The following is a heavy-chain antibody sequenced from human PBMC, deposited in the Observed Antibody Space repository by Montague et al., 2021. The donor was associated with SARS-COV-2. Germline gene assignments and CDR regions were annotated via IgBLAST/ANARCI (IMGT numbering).Heavy chain of an antibody. CDR3: ARGDTAMVLLEVYYYGMDV. V-gene: IGHV4-34*01. CDR1: GGSFSGYY. CDR2: INHSGST. D-gene: IGHD5-18*01. J-gene: IGHJ6*02. Sequence: SETLSLTCAVYGGSFSGYYWSWIRQPPGKGLEWIGEINHSGSTNYNPSLKSRVTISVDTSKNQFSLKLTSVTAADTAVYYCARGDTAMVLLEVYYYGMDVWGQGTTVTVSS.